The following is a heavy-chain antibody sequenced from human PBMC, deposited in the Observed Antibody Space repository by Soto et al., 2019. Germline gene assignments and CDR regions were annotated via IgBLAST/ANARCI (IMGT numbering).Heavy chain of an antibody. D-gene: IGHD3-10*01. V-gene: IGHV3-23*01. J-gene: IGHJ5*02. Sequence: EGSLRLSCAASEFTFSNYAMRWVRQAPGKGLEWVSAISASGASTYYADSVKGRFTISRDNSKNTLYLQMNSLRAEDTAVYYCAIRVWFGESRPRHDPWGQGTLVTVSS. CDR3: AIRVWFGESRPRHDP. CDR1: EFTFSNYA. CDR2: ISASGAST.